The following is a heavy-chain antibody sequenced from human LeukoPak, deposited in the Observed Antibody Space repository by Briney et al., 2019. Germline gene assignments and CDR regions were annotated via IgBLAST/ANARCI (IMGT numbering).Heavy chain of an antibody. CDR2: IYSGGST. CDR1: GFTVSSNY. D-gene: IGHD6-19*01. V-gene: IGHV3-53*01. Sequence: GGSLRLSCVASGFTVSSNYMSWVRQAPGKGLEWVSVIYSGGSTYYADSVKGRFTISRDNSKNTLYLQINSLRVEDTAVYYCARDYGVAEVYWGQGTLLSVSS. J-gene: IGHJ4*02. CDR3: ARDYGVAEVY.